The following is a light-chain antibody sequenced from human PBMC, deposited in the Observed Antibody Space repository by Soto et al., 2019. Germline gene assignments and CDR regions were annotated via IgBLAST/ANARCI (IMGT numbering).Light chain of an antibody. Sequence: TVMTQSPATLSVSPGERATLSCRAGQSVNSYLAWYQQKPGQAPRLLIRGASARATGIPARFSGSGSGTEFTLTISSLQSEDFAVYYCQQYNQWPLTFGGGTKVEI. V-gene: IGKV3-15*01. CDR2: GAS. CDR1: QSVNSY. J-gene: IGKJ4*01. CDR3: QQYNQWPLT.